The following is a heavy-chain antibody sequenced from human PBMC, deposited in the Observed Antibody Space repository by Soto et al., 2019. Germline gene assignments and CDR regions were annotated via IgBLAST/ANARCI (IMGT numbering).Heavy chain of an antibody. CDR3: AKDWYHTIDS. CDR1: GFDFSNTW. J-gene: IGHJ4*02. Sequence: GGSLRLSCATSGFDFSNTWIHWVRQVPGQGLVWVSRINSDGSSIIYADSVKGRFTLSRDNAKNTVHLQMSSLRVEDTAVYYCAKDWYHTIDSWGQGIPVTVSS. D-gene: IGHD1-20*01. V-gene: IGHV3-74*01. CDR2: INSDGSSI.